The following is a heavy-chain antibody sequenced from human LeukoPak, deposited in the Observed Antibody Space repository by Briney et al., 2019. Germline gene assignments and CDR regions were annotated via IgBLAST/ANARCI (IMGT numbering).Heavy chain of an antibody. CDR3: ATRYASGPIADY. CDR2: ITWNGGTI. CDR1: GFSFDDFA. V-gene: IGHV3-9*01. J-gene: IGHJ4*02. Sequence: GRSLRLSCAASGFSFDDFAMHWVRQAPGKGLGWVSGITWNGGTIDYADSVKGRFTISRDNAKNSLYLQMNSLRAEDTALYYCATRYASGPIADYWGQGTLVTVSS. D-gene: IGHD3-10*01.